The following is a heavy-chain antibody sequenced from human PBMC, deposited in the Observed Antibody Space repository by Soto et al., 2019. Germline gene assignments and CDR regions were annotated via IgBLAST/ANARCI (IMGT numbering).Heavy chain of an antibody. CDR1: GFTFSNAW. J-gene: IGHJ3*02. CDR3: TTGEYSYGEPNAFDI. CDR2: IKSKTDGGTT. Sequence: EVQLVESGGGLVKPGGSLRLSCAASGFTFSNAWMSWVRQAPGKGLEWVGRIKSKTDGGTTDYAAPVKGRFTISRDDSKNTLYMQMNSLKTEDTAVYYCTTGEYSYGEPNAFDIWGQGTMVTVSS. D-gene: IGHD5-18*01. V-gene: IGHV3-15*01.